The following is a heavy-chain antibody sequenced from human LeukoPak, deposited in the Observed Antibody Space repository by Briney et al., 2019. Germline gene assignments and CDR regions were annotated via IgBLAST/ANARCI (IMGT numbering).Heavy chain of an antibody. J-gene: IGHJ4*02. CDR3: ARQPSSWYWIFGYFDY. V-gene: IGHV4-39*01. D-gene: IGHD6-13*01. CDR1: GGSISSSSYY. Sequence: KTSETLSLTCTVSGGSISSSSYYWGWIRQPPGKGLEWIGSIYYSGSTYYNPSLKSRVTISVDTSKNQFSLTLSSVTAADTAVYYCARQPSSWYWIFGYFDYWGQGTLVTVSS. CDR2: IYYSGST.